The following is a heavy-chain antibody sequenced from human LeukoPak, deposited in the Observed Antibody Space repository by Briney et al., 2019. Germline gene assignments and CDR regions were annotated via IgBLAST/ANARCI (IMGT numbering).Heavy chain of an antibody. Sequence: GGSLRLSCAASGFTFSSYAMSWVRQAPGKGLEWVSTISGSGGSTYYADSVKGRFTISRDNSKNTLCLQMNSLRAEDTAVYYCAKDTTQWLPTYFDYWGQGTLVTVSS. J-gene: IGHJ4*02. CDR3: AKDTTQWLPTYFDY. V-gene: IGHV3-23*01. CDR1: GFTFSSYA. D-gene: IGHD6-19*01. CDR2: ISGSGGST.